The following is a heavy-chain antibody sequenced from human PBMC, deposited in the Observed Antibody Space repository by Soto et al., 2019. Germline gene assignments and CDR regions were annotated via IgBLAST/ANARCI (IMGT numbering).Heavy chain of an antibody. J-gene: IGHJ4*02. V-gene: IGHV3-9*01. CDR1: GFTFDDYA. CDR2: ISWNSGSI. D-gene: IGHD5-12*01. Sequence: EVQLVESGGGLVQPGRSLRLSCAASGFTFDDYAMHWVRQAPGKGLEWVSGISWNSGSIGYADSVKGRFTISRDNAKNPLYLKMNSLRAEDTAFYYCAKAAVYGGNDHPIDYWGQETLVTVSS. CDR3: AKAAVYGGNDHPIDY.